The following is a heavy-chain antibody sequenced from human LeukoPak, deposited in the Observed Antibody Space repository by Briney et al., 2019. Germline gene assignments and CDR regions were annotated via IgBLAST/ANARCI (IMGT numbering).Heavy chain of an antibody. CDR3: GVVPRPDAFDI. V-gene: IGHV4-61*08. CDR1: GGSISSGDYY. CDR2: IYYSGST. Sequence: SETLFLTCTVSGGSISSGDYYWSWIRQPPGKGLEWIGYIYYSGSTNYNPSLKSRVTISVDTSKNQFSLKLSSVTAADTAVYYCGVVPRPDAFDIWGQGTMVTVSS. D-gene: IGHD3-3*01. J-gene: IGHJ3*02.